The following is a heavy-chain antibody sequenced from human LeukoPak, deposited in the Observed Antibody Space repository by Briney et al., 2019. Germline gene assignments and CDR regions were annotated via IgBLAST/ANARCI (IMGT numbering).Heavy chain of an antibody. CDR2: IYTSGST. CDR1: GGSISSGSYY. Sequence: PSQTLSLTCTVSGGSISSGSYYWSWIRQPAGKGLEWIGRIYTSGSTNYNPSLKSRVTITVDTSKNQFSLKLSSVTAADTAVYYCARDPMQRDDYKAAWGQGALVSVPS. D-gene: IGHD5-24*01. J-gene: IGHJ5*02. CDR3: ARDPMQRDDYKAA. V-gene: IGHV4-61*02.